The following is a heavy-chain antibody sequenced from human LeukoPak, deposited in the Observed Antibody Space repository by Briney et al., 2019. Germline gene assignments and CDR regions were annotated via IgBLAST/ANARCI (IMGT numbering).Heavy chain of an antibody. CDR2: MNPNSGNT. V-gene: IGHV1-8*03. CDR3: ARALPTSFGYCSGGSCYWFDP. CDR1: GYTFTSYD. D-gene: IGHD2-15*01. J-gene: IGHJ5*02. Sequence: ASVKVSCKASGYTFTSYDIDWVRQATGQGREWMGWMNPNSGNTGYAQKFQGRVTITRNTSISTAYMELSSLRSEDTAVYYCARALPTSFGYCSGGSCYWFDPWGQGTLVTVSS.